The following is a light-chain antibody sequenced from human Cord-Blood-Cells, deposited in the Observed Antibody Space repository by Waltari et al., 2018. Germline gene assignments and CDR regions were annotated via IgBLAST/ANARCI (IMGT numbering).Light chain of an antibody. CDR2: SNN. Sequence: QSVLTPPPSASGTPGQRVTISCSGISSNIGRNYVYCYQQLPGTAPKLLIYSNNQRPSGGPDRFSGSKSGTSASLAISGLRSEDEADYYCAAWDDSLSGWVFGGGTKLTVL. V-gene: IGLV1-47*01. J-gene: IGLJ3*02. CDR1: SSNIGRNY. CDR3: AAWDDSLSGWV.